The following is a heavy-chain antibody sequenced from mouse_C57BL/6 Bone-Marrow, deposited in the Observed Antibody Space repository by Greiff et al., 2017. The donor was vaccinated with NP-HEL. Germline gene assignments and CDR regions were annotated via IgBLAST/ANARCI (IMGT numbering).Heavy chain of an antibody. V-gene: IGHV2-5*01. CDR3: SKNFYYGSSLDY. J-gene: IGHJ2*01. CDR1: GFSLTSYG. Sequence: QVQLQQSGPGLVQPSQSLSITCTVSGFSLTSYGVHWVRQSPGKGLEWLGVIWRGGSTDYNAAFMSRLSITKDNSKSQVFFKMNSLQADDTAIYYCSKNFYYGSSLDYWGQGTTLTVSS. CDR2: IWRGGST. D-gene: IGHD1-1*01.